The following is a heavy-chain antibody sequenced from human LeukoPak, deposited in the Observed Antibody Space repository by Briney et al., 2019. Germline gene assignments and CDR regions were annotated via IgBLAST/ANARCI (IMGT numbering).Heavy chain of an antibody. CDR2: IYYSGST. D-gene: IGHD6-13*01. CDR3: ARDRAAAPDY. CDR1: GGSISSSSYY. J-gene: IGHJ4*02. V-gene: IGHV4-39*07. Sequence: SETLSLTCTVSGGSISSSSYYWGWIRQPPGKGLEWIGSIYYSGSTYYNPSLKSRVTISVDTSKNQFSLKLSSVTAADTAVYYCARDRAAAPDYWGQGTLVAVSS.